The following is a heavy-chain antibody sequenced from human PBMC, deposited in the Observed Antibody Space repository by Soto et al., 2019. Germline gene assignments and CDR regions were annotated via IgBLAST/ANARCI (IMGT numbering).Heavy chain of an antibody. V-gene: IGHV1-69*01. Sequence: RLEGMGGIIPIPGTANYAQKFQGRVTITADESTSTAYMELSSLRSEDTAVYYCARASMSGSGWYSYYYYYMAVWGKGTTVTVSS. CDR3: ARASMSGSGWYSYYYYYMAV. J-gene: IGHJ6*03. D-gene: IGHD6-13*01. CDR2: IIPIPGTA.